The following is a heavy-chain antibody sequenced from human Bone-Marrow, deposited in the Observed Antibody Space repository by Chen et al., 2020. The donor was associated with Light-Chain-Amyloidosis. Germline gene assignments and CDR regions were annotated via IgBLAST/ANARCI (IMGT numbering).Heavy chain of an antibody. CDR1: GFPFSSHA. CDR2: ISFDGR. J-gene: IGHJ4*02. CDR3: ARTLRYGHQVYFDY. V-gene: IGHV3-30-3*02. D-gene: IGHD3-9*01. Sequence: QVQLVESGGGVVQPGTSLRLSCVGSGFPFSSHAMHWVRQAPGRGLEWVALISFDGRAASVQGRFTVSRDNSKSTLYLQMDSLRPDDTAVYYCARTLRYGHQVYFDYWGQGTLVTVSS.